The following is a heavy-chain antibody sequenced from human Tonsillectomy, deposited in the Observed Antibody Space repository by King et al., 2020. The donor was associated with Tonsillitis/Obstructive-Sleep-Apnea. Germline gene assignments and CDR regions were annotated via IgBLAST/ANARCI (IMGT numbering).Heavy chain of an antibody. Sequence: VQLVESGGGLIQPGGSLRLSCAASGFTVSSNYMSWVRQAPGKGLEWVSVIYSGGSTYYAASVKGRFTLSRDNSKNTLYLQMNSLRAEDTAVYYCARGGGCSSTSCPYWYFDLWGRGTLVTVSS. CDR2: IYSGGST. V-gene: IGHV3-53*01. CDR3: ARGGGCSSTSCPYWYFDL. D-gene: IGHD2-2*01. J-gene: IGHJ2*01. CDR1: GFTVSSNY.